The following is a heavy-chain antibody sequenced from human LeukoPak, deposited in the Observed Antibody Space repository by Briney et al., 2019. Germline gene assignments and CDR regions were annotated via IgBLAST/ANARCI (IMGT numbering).Heavy chain of an antibody. V-gene: IGHV5-10-1*01. D-gene: IGHD2-2*01. Sequence: GESLRISCKGSGYSFTSYWISWVRPMPGKGLEWMGRIDPSDSYTNYSPSFQGHVTISGDQCISNAYLQWSSLQASDTATYYCAVGAAGCSSTSCYHYWGQGTLVTVSS. CDR2: IDPSDSYT. CDR3: AVGAAGCSSTSCYHY. CDR1: GYSFTSYW. J-gene: IGHJ4*02.